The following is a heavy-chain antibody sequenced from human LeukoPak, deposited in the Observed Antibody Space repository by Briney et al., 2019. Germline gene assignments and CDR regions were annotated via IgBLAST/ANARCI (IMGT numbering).Heavy chain of an antibody. CDR3: AKDWNGSPFFDY. V-gene: IGHV3-23*01. D-gene: IGHD3-3*01. CDR2: ISGSGGST. CDR1: GFTFSSYT. J-gene: IGHJ4*02. Sequence: GGSLRLSCAASGFTFSSYTMSWVRQAPGKGLEWVSAISGSGGSTYYADSVKGRFTISRDNSKNTLYLQMNSLRAEDTAVYYCAKDWNGSPFFDYWGQGTLVTVSS.